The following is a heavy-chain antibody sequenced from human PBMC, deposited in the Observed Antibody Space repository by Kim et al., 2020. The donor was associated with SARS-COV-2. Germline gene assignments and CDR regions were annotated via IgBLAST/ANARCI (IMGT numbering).Heavy chain of an antibody. D-gene: IGHD3-3*01. V-gene: IGHV1-69*04. CDR1: GGTFSSYA. CDR3: ARAPITIFGVVTPGYYYMDG. J-gene: IGHJ6*03. CDR2: IIPILGIA. Sequence: SVKVSCKASGGTFSSYAISWVRQAPGQGLEWMGRIIPILGIANYAQKFQGRVTITADKSTSTAYMELSSLRSEDTAVYYCARAPITIFGVVTPGYYYMDGWGKGTTVTVSS.